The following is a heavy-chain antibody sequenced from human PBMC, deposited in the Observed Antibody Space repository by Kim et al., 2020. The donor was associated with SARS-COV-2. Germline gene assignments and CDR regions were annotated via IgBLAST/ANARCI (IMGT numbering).Heavy chain of an antibody. J-gene: IGHJ4*02. V-gene: IGHV3-48*02. Sequence: GVSLRLSCAASGFTFTTYNMNWVQAPGKGLEWISYISVTDAIYYADSVKGRFTISRDYAKNSLDLQMNSLRDEDTAVYYCARDWNWGIDVWGQGTLVTVS. D-gene: IGHD7-27*01. CDR1: GFTFTTYN. CDR2: ISVTDAI. CDR3: ARDWNWGIDV.